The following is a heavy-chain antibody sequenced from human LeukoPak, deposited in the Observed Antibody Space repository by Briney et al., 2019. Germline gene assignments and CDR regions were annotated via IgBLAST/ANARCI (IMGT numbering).Heavy chain of an antibody. Sequence: SETLSLTCTVSGGSISSGSYYWSWIRQPPGKGLEWIGYIYHSGSTYYNPSLKSRVTISVDRSKNQFSLKLSSVTAADTAVYYCARDGGGYPNSPPSYFDYWGQGTLVTVSS. CDR2: IYHSGST. D-gene: IGHD1-1*01. CDR1: GGSISSGSYY. J-gene: IGHJ4*02. CDR3: ARDGGGYPNSPPSYFDY. V-gene: IGHV4-30-2*01.